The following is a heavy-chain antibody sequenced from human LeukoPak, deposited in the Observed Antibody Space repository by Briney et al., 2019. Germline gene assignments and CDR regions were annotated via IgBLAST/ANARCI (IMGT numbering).Heavy chain of an antibody. CDR1: GFTFSSCS. CDR3: ATGMWGYCSRTSCPLDY. Sequence: KAGGSLRLSCAASGFTFSSCSMNWVRQAPGKGLEWVSSISSSSSYIYYADSVKGRFTVSRDNAKNSLYLQMNSLRAEDTAVYHCATGMWGYCSRTSCPLDYWGQGTLVTVSS. J-gene: IGHJ4*02. V-gene: IGHV3-21*01. CDR2: ISSSSSYI. D-gene: IGHD2-2*01.